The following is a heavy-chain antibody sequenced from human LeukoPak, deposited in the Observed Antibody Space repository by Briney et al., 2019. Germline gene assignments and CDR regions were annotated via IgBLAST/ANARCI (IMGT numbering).Heavy chain of an antibody. D-gene: IGHD3-9*01. Sequence: ASVKVSCKVSGYTFTSSNINWVRQAPGQGLEWMGWMNPSSGNTAYAQRFQGRVTMTRDTSTNTAFLQLTSLRSEYTAVYYCARGLDVERSSAWSWGPKKFYYNVMDVWGQGTTVTVSS. J-gene: IGHJ6*02. CDR1: GYTFTSSN. V-gene: IGHV1-8*01. CDR3: ARGLDVERSSAWSWGPKKFYYNVMDV. CDR2: MNPSSGNT.